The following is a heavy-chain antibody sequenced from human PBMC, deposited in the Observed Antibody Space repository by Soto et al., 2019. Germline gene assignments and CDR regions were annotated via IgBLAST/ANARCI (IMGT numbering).Heavy chain of an antibody. V-gene: IGHV4-34*01. CDR3: ARGVGRRGYCSSTSCRLGLNWFDP. CDR1: GGSFSGYY. J-gene: IGHJ5*02. CDR2: INHSGST. D-gene: IGHD2-2*01. Sequence: QVQLQQWGAGLLKPSETLSLTCAVYGGSFSGYYWSWIRQPPGKGLEWIGEINHSGSTNYNPSLKSRVTISVDTSKNQFSLKLSSVTAADTAVYYCARGVGRRGYCSSTSCRLGLNWFDPWGQGTLVTVSS.